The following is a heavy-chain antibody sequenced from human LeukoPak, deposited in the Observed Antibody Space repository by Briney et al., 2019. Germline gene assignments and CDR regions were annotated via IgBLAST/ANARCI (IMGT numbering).Heavy chain of an antibody. CDR1: GFTFSCYS. CDR3: ARSRFGAFDI. D-gene: IGHD3-10*01. J-gene: IGHJ3*02. Sequence: QPGGSLRLSCAASGFTFSCYSMNWVRQAPGKGLEWVSYISSSSSTIYYADSVKGRFTISRDNAKNSLYLQMNSLRAEDTAVYYCARSRFGAFDIWGQGTMVTVSS. V-gene: IGHV3-48*04. CDR2: ISSSSSTI.